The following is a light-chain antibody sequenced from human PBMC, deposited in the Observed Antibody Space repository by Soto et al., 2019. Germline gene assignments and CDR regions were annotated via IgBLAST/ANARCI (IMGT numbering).Light chain of an antibody. CDR2: DVS. Sequence: QSALTQPRSVSGSPGQSVTISCTGTSSDVGGYNYVSWYQQHPGKAPKLMINDVSKRPSGVPDRFSGSKSGNTASLTISGLQEEDEADYYCCSGAGSVVFGGGTKLTVL. V-gene: IGLV2-11*01. J-gene: IGLJ2*01. CDR1: SSDVGGYNY. CDR3: CSGAGSVV.